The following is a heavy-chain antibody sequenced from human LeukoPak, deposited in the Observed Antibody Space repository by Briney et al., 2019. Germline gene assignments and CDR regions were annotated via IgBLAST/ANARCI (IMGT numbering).Heavy chain of an antibody. CDR3: VRNGLNNRGRSSGSFDI. CDR2: INPNSGGT. Sequence: ASVKVSCKASGYTFTGYYMHWVRQAPGQGLEWMGWINPNSGGTNYAQKFQGRVTMTRDTSISTAYMELNTLTSDDTAVYYCVRNGLNNRGRSSGSFDIWAQGTMVTVSS. V-gene: IGHV1-2*02. CDR1: GYTFTGYY. D-gene: IGHD1-14*01. J-gene: IGHJ3*02.